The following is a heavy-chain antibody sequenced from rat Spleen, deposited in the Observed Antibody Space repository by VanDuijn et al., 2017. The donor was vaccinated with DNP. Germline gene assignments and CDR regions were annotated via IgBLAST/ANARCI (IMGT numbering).Heavy chain of an antibody. J-gene: IGHJ2*01. CDR1: GYSITSNHK. D-gene: IGHD4-4*01. CDR2: IDNAGNT. V-gene: IGHV3-3*01. Sequence: EVQLQESGPGLVKPSQSLSLTCSVTGYSITSNHKWSWIRKFPGNELEWMGYIDNAGNTNYNPSLKSRFSITRDTSKNQFFLQVNSVRDEDAATYYCVIQVGVFDYWGQGVTVIVSS. CDR3: VIQVGVFDY.